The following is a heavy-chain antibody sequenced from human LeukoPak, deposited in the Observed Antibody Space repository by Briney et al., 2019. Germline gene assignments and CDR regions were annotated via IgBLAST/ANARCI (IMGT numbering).Heavy chain of an antibody. CDR3: AKGHAIYSSGYYYNY. D-gene: IGHD3-22*01. CDR2: ISGSGGST. V-gene: IGHV3-23*01. CDR1: GFTFSSYA. Sequence: GALRLSCAASGFTFSSYAMSWVRQAPGKGLEWVSAISGSGGSTYYADSVKGRFTISRDNSKNTLYLQMNSLRAEDTAVYYCAKGHAIYSSGYYYNYWGQGTLVTVSS. J-gene: IGHJ4*02.